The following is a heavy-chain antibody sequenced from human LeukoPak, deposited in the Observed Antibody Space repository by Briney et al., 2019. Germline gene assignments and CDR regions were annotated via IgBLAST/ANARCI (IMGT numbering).Heavy chain of an antibody. V-gene: IGHV3-23*01. J-gene: IGHJ4*02. Sequence: GGSLRLSCAASGFTFSSYGMCWVRHAPGKGPEWVSGIVGNGDSTYYADSVKGRFAISRDNSKNTLFLHMNSLRAEDTAVYYCAKSLEYSDSTGYLTRVFDYWGQGTLVTVSS. D-gene: IGHD3-22*01. CDR2: IVGNGDST. CDR3: AKSLEYSDSTGYLTRVFDY. CDR1: GFTFSSYG.